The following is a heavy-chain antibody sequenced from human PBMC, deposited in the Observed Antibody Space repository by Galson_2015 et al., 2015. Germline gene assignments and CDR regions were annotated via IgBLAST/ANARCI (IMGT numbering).Heavy chain of an antibody. CDR3: ASWRTVTSPYYFDY. D-gene: IGHD4-17*01. V-gene: IGHV3-7*01. CDR1: GFTFSNYW. J-gene: IGHJ4*02. CDR2: IKHDGSDK. Sequence: SLRLSCAASGFTFSNYWMSWVRQAPGKGLEWVANIKHDGSDKYYVDSVKGRFTISRDNAKNSLYLQMNSLRAEDTAVYYCASWRTVTSPYYFDYWGQGTLVTVSS.